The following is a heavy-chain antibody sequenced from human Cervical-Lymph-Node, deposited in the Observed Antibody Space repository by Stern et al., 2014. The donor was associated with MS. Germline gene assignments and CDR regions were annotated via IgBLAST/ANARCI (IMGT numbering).Heavy chain of an antibody. CDR1: GFTFTGSA. CDR2: IVVGSGNT. CDR3: AADSTYYQDTSGYYHFDS. V-gene: IGHV1-58*01. J-gene: IGHJ4*02. D-gene: IGHD3-22*01. Sequence: QLEESGPDVKKPGTSVKVSCKASGFTFTGSAVQWVRQARGQRLEWIGWIVVGSGNTDYAQKFQERVTFTRDMSTSTAYMELSSLKSEDTAVYYCAADSTYYQDTSGYYHFDSWGQGTLVTVSS.